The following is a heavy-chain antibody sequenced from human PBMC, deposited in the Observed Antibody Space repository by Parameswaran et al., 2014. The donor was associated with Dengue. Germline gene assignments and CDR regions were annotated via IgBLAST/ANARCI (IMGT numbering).Heavy chain of an antibody. V-gene: IGHV3-30*04. CDR3: ARDFGEWLDFYWYFDL. Sequence: VRQAPGKGLEWVAVISYDGSNKYYADSVKGRFTISRDNSKNTLYLQMNSLRAEDTAVYYCARDFGEWLDFYWYFDLWGRGTLVTVSS. D-gene: IGHD6-19*01. CDR2: ISYDGSNK. J-gene: IGHJ2*01.